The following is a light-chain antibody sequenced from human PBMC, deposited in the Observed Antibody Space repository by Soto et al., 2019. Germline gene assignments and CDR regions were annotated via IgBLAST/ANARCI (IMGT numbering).Light chain of an antibody. CDR3: CSYAGSYTLV. V-gene: IGLV2-11*01. Sequence: QSALTQPRSVSGSPGQSVTISCTGTSSDVGGYNYVSWYQHHPGKAPKLMIYDVSKRPSGVPDRFSGSKSDNTASLTISGLQAEDEADYYCCSYAGSYTLVFGGGTELTVL. J-gene: IGLJ2*01. CDR2: DVS. CDR1: SSDVGGYNY.